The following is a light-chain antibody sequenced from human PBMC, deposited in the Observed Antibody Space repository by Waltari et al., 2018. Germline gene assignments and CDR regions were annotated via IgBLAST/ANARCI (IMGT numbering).Light chain of an antibody. CDR1: ISHTGTAYD. V-gene: IGLV1-40*01. Sequence: QSVLTQPPSVSGAPGQRVTISCTGSISHTGTAYDVHWYQQLPGTAPKLLIDANDQRPSGVPARCSGHKSGTSASRGIRDLKPEAEADYYCQSYDTRQIGSGVFGTGTKVIVL. CDR3: QSYDTRQIGSGV. CDR2: AND. J-gene: IGLJ1*01.